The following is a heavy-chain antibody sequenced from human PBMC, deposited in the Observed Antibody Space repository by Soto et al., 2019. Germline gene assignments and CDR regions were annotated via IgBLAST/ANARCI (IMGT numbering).Heavy chain of an antibody. Sequence: VQLLESGGDSVQPGGSLRLSCAGSGFTFINYAMNWVRQAPGKGLEWVSTISGGGDATFFADSVRGRFTFSRDNSKNTVTLQMNSLGVDDTAVYYCARKVVGSTSRPNYWYFDLWGRGTLVTVSS. V-gene: IGHV3-23*01. CDR3: ARKVVGSTSRPNYWYFDL. CDR2: ISGGGDAT. CDR1: GFTFINYA. J-gene: IGHJ2*01. D-gene: IGHD2-2*01.